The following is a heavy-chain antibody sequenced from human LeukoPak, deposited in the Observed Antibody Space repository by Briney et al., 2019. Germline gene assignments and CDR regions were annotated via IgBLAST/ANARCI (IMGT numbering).Heavy chain of an antibody. CDR2: ISGSSRYM. CDR3: ARDQVTGPRYFDY. D-gene: IGHD2-21*02. J-gene: IGHJ4*02. Sequence: KPGGSLRLSCAASGFTFSSYSMIWVRQAPGKGLEWVSSISGSSRYMYYADSLKGRFTTSRDNAKNSLYLQMNSLRAEDTAVYYCARDQVTGPRYFDYWGQGTLVTVSS. V-gene: IGHV3-21*01. CDR1: GFTFSSYS.